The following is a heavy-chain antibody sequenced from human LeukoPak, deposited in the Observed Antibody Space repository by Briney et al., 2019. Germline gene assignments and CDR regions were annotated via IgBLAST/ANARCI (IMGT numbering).Heavy chain of an antibody. CDR2: IYHSGRT. CDR3: ARGMVRGVIVDY. J-gene: IGHJ4*02. CDR1: GYSISSGYY. V-gene: IGHV4-38-2*02. D-gene: IGHD3-10*01. Sequence: SETLSLTCTVSGYSISSGYYWGWIRQPPGKGLEWIGSIYHSGRTYYNPSLKSRVTISVDTSKNQFSLKLSSVTAADTAVYYCARGMVRGVIVDYWGQGTLVTVSS.